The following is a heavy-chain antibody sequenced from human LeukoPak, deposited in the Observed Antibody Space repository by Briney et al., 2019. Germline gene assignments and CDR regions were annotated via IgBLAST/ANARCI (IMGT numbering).Heavy chain of an antibody. CDR3: ARWRAVAGRSPYDFDY. Sequence: ASVKVSCKASGYTFTSYDINWVRQAPGQGLEWMGWISAYNGNTNYAQKLQGRVTMTTDTSTSTAYMELRSLRSDDTAVYYCARWRAVAGRSPYDFDYWGQGTLVTVSS. D-gene: IGHD6-19*01. V-gene: IGHV1-18*01. J-gene: IGHJ4*02. CDR1: GYTFTSYD. CDR2: ISAYNGNT.